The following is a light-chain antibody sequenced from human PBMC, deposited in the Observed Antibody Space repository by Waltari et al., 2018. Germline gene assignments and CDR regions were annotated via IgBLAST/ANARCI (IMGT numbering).Light chain of an antibody. CDR3: QHYVRLPAT. V-gene: IGKV3-20*01. Sequence: EIVLTQSPAPLSLSPGEGATLSCRASQSISSYLAWNQQKPGQAPRLLMYSASRRATGIPDRFSGSGSGTDFSLTISRLEPEDSAVYYCQHYVRLPATFGQGTKVEVK. CDR2: SAS. J-gene: IGKJ1*01. CDR1: QSISSY.